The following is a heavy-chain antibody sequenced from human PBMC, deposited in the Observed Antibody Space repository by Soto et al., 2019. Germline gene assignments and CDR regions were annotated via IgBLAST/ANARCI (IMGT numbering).Heavy chain of an antibody. CDR3: ARSYISSSYRFDP. J-gene: IGHJ5*02. Sequence: ASVKVSCKASGYPFITYFMHWVRQAPGQGLEWMGVINPSRGTTTYAQKFQDRVTMTRDTSASTVYMELSSLRSEDTAMYYCARSYISSSYRFDPWGQGTLVTVS. CDR1: GYPFITYF. D-gene: IGHD6-6*01. CDR2: INPSRGTT. V-gene: IGHV1-46*03.